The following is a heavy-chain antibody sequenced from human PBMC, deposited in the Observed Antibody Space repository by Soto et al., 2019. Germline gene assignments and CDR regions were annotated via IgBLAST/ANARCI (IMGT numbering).Heavy chain of an antibody. CDR3: ARVRAAMALDY. J-gene: IGHJ4*02. CDR1: GGSISSGGYY. CDR2: IYYSGST. D-gene: IGHD5-18*01. Sequence: SETLSLTCTVSGGSISSGGYYWSWIRQHPGKGLEWIGYIYYSGSTYYNPSLKSRVTISVDTSKNQFSLKLSSVTAADTAVYYCARVRAAMALDYWGQGTLVTVSS. V-gene: IGHV4-31*03.